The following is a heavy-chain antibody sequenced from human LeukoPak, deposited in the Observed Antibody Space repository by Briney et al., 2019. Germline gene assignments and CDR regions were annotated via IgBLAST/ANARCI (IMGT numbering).Heavy chain of an antibody. CDR1: GGTFSSYA. D-gene: IGHD2-15*01. Sequence: GASVKVSCKASGGTFSSYAISWVRQTPGQGLEWMGTINPSGGSTSYAQKFQGRVTMTRDTSTSTVYMELSSLRSEDTAVYYCARGRCSGGSCYTLDYWGQGALVTVSS. CDR3: ARGRCSGGSCYTLDY. V-gene: IGHV1-46*01. CDR2: INPSGGST. J-gene: IGHJ4*02.